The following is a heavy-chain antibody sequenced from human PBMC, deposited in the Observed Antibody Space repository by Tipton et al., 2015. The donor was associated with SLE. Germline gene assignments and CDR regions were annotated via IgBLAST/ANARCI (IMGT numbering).Heavy chain of an antibody. Sequence: SLRLSCAASGFTFSSYAMSWVRQAPGKGLERVSVIYSGGSTYYADTVKGRFTISSDNSKNTLYLQMNSLRAEDTAVYYCARVRVGATDDAFDIWGQGTMVTVSS. V-gene: IGHV3-53*05. CDR3: ARVRVGATDDAFDI. D-gene: IGHD1-26*01. CDR1: GFTFSSYA. J-gene: IGHJ3*02. CDR2: IYSGGST.